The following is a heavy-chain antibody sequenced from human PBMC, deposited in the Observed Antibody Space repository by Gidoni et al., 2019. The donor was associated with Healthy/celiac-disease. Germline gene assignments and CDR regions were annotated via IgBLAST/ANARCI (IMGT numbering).Heavy chain of an antibody. CDR3: ARIMVRGVKGGWFDP. D-gene: IGHD3-10*01. CDR2: IDWDDDK. J-gene: IGHJ5*02. CDR1: GFSLSTSGMC. V-gene: IGHV2-70*01. Sequence: QVTLRESGPALVKPTQTLTLTCTFSGFSLSTSGMCVSWIRQPPGKALEWLALIDWDDDKYYSTSLKTRLTISKDTTKNQVVLTMTNMDPVDTATYYCARIMVRGVKGGWFDPWGQGTLVTVSS.